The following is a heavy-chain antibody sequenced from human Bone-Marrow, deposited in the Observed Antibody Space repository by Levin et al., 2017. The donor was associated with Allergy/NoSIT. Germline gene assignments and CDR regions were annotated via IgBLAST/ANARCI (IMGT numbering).Heavy chain of an antibody. J-gene: IGHJ4*02. V-gene: IGHV3-23*01. Sequence: GGSLRLSCAASGFTFSSYAMAWVRQAPGEGLERVSGISNSGGVTYYADSVKGRFTISRDNSKNTLYQQMNSLRAEDTAVYFCAKGKGGYCSGGTCYPFDYWGQGALVTVSS. CDR2: ISNSGGVT. CDR3: AKGKGGYCSGGTCYPFDY. D-gene: IGHD2-15*01. CDR1: GFTFSSYA.